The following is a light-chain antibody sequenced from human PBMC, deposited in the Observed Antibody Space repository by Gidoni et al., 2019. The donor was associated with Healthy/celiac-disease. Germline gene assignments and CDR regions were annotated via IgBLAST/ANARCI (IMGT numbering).Light chain of an antibody. CDR3: QQYNSYPYT. J-gene: IGKJ2*01. V-gene: IGKV1-5*01. CDR2: DAS. CDR1: QSISSW. Sequence: DIQITQSPSPLSASVGDRVTITCRASQSISSWLAWYQQKPGKAPKLLIYDASSLESGVPSRFSGSGSGTEFTLTISSLQPDDFATYYCQQYNSYPYTFGQGTKLEIK.